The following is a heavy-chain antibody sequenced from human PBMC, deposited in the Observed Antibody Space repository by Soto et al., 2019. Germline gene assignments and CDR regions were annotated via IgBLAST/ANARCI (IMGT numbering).Heavy chain of an antibody. Sequence: ASVKVACKASGYTFTSYDINWVRQATGQGLEWMGWINPNSGGTNYAQKFQGWVTMTRDTSISTAYMELSRLRSDDTAVYYCARDNYYGSGSYLDAHFDYWG. CDR1: GYTFTSYD. CDR3: ARDNYYGSGSYLDAHFDY. D-gene: IGHD3-10*01. CDR2: INPNSGGT. J-gene: IGHJ4*01. V-gene: IGHV1-2*04.